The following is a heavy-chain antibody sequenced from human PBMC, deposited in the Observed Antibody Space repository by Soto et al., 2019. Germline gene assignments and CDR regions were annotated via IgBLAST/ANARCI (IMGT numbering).Heavy chain of an antibody. Sequence: PGGSLRLSCAASGFTFTRYSMNWVRQAPGKGLEWVSSISSTTNYIYYGDSVKGRFTISRDNAKNSLYLQMNSLRAEDTAVYYCARAVDRRGDYWGQGTLVTVSS. V-gene: IGHV3-21*04. J-gene: IGHJ4*02. CDR1: GFTFTRYS. CDR2: ISSTTNYI. CDR3: ARAVDRRGDY. D-gene: IGHD3-10*01.